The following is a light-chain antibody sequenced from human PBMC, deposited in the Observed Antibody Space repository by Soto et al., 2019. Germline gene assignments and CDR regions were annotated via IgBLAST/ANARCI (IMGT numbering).Light chain of an antibody. J-gene: IGKJ5*01. CDR3: QQWKNWPPIT. Sequence: DIELTQSPATLSLSPGETATLSCRASQSVDKFLAWYQQRPGQPPRLLIFDSSNRATGVPVRLSGTGSGTVFTLTIGSLEPEDSALYYCQQWKNWPPITFGQGTRLEI. CDR1: QSVDKF. CDR2: DSS. V-gene: IGKV3-11*01.